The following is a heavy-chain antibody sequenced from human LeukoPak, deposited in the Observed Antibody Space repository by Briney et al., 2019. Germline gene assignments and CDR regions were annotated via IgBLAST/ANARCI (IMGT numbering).Heavy chain of an antibody. CDR2: ISSSGSTI. D-gene: IGHD3-9*01. J-gene: IGHJ6*02. Sequence: GGSLRLSCAASGFTFSDYYMSWIRQAPGKGLEWVSYISSSGSTIYYADSVKGRFTISRDNAKNSLYLQMNSLRAKDTAVYYCARGSKIYDILTGYYKRGYYYYGMDVWSQGTTVTVSS. CDR3: ARGSKIYDILTGYYKRGYYYYGMDV. CDR1: GFTFSDYY. V-gene: IGHV3-11*01.